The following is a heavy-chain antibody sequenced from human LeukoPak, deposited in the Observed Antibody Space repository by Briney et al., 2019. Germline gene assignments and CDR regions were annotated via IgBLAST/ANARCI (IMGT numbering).Heavy chain of an antibody. J-gene: IGHJ6*03. Sequence: PGGSLRLSCAASGFTVSSNYMSWVRQAPGKGLGWVSVIYSGGSTYYADSVKGRFTISRDYSKNTLYLQMNSLRAEDTAVYYCARDQSDFWSIGYYYMDVWGKGTTVTVSS. V-gene: IGHV3-53*01. CDR1: GFTVSSNY. CDR3: ARDQSDFWSIGYYYMDV. D-gene: IGHD3-3*01. CDR2: IYSGGST.